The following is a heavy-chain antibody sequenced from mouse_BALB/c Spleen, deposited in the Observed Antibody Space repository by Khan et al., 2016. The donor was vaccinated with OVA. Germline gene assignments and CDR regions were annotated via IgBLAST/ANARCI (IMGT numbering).Heavy chain of an antibody. D-gene: IGHD1-1*01. CDR2: ISGDSNTI. Sequence: DVKLVESGGGLVQPGGSRKLSCAASGFTFNSYGMHWVRQAPEKGLEWVAYISGDSNTIYYADTVKGRFTIYRGNPKNTLFLQMTSLMSEDTAMYYGATSYFYGYYFDYWGPGTTLTVS. CDR1: GFTFNSYG. V-gene: IGHV5-17*02. J-gene: IGHJ2*01. CDR3: ATSYFYGYYFDY.